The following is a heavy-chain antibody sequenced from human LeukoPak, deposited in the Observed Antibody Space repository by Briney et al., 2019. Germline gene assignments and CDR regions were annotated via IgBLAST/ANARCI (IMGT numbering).Heavy chain of an antibody. D-gene: IGHD3-10*01. Sequence: GGSLRLSCAASGFTFSSYSMNWVRQAPGKGLEWVSSISSSSSYTYYADSVKGRFTISRDNAKNSLYLQMNSLRAEDTAVYCARVGYYYGSGSSVNDYWGQGTLVTVSS. CDR2: ISSSSSYT. CDR3: ARVGYYYGSGSSVNDY. CDR1: GFTFSSYS. V-gene: IGHV3-21*01. J-gene: IGHJ4*02.